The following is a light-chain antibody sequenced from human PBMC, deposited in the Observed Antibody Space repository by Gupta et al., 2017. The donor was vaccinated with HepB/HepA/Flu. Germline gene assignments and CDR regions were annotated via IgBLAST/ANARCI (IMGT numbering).Light chain of an antibody. CDR3: HQNDSRLSWT. CDR1: QSINNN. V-gene: IGKV1-39*01. Sequence: DIQMTQSPSSLSASVGDRVTITCRASQSINNNLNWFQQRPGKAPKLLIHSVSRWQSGVQSRFSGSGCGKNVSITISSRQQEEFAAYYYHQNDSRLSWTFGQGTKLEIK. J-gene: IGKJ1*01. CDR2: SVS.